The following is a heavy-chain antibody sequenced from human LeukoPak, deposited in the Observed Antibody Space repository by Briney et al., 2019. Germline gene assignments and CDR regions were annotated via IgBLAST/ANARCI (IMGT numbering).Heavy chain of an antibody. CDR1: GGSISSSSYY. V-gene: IGHV4-39*07. D-gene: IGHD1-1*01. J-gene: IGHJ4*02. Sequence: SETPSLTCTVSGGSISSSSYYWGWIRQPPGKGLEWIGSIYYSGSTYYNPSLKSRVTISVDTSKNQFSLKLSSVTAADTAVYYCARDRGTWNDDGFDYWGQGTLVTVSS. CDR2: IYYSGST. CDR3: ARDRGTWNDDGFDY.